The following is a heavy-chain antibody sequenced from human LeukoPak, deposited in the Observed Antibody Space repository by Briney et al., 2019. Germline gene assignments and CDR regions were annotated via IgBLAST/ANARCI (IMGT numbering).Heavy chain of an antibody. V-gene: IGHV3-23*01. D-gene: IGHD5-12*01. CDR1: GFTFSSYA. J-gene: IGHJ4*02. Sequence: GGSLRLSCAASGFTFSSYAMSWVRQAPGKGLEWVSAISGSGGSTFYADSVKGRFTISRDNSKNTLYLQMNSLRAEDTAVYYCAKGRGYSGYDGGFDYWGQGTLVTVSS. CDR2: ISGSGGST. CDR3: AKGRGYSGYDGGFDY.